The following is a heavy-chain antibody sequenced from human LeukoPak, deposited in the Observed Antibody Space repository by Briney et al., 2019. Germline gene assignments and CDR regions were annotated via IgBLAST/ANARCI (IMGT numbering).Heavy chain of an antibody. CDR3: AKAACSATSCYEDY. Sequence: PGGSLRLSCAASGFTFSSYAMNWVRQAPGKGLEWVSIISGSGGSKYYADSVKGRFIIYRHNSKNTLYLQMNNLGGEDTAVYYCAKAACSATSCYEDYWGQGTLVTVSS. D-gene: IGHD2-2*01. CDR1: GFTFSSYA. V-gene: IGHV3-23*01. J-gene: IGHJ4*02. CDR2: ISGSGGSK.